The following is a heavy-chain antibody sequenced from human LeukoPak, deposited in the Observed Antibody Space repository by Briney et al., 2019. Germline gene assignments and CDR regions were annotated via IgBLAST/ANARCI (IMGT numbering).Heavy chain of an antibody. J-gene: IGHJ4*02. D-gene: IGHD6-13*01. CDR1: GSSITVNYY. CDR3: ARVTAAEVEF. Sequence: SETLSLTCTVSGSSITVNYYWGWIRQPPGGGLQWIGSIYHSGNSYHNPSLKSRLTMSVDTSNNQFTLNLTSVTAADTAVYYCARVTAAEVEFWGQGTLVTVSS. CDR2: IYHSGNS. V-gene: IGHV4-38-2*02.